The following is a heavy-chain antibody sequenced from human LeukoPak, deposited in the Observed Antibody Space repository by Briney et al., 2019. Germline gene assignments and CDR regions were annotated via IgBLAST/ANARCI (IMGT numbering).Heavy chain of an antibody. CDR2: IHYSGST. D-gene: IGHD1-1*01. J-gene: IGHJ4*02. Sequence: SETLSLTCTVSGDSIIGYYWSWIRQPPGKELEWIGHIHYSGSTNYNPSLQSRVTISVDTSRSHFSLKLSSATAADTAVYYCARGERLGPDFWGQGTLVTVSS. V-gene: IGHV4-59*01. CDR3: ARGERLGPDF. CDR1: GDSIIGYY.